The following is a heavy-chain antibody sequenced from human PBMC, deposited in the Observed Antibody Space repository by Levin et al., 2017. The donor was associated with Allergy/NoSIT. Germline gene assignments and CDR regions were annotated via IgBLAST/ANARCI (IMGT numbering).Heavy chain of an antibody. V-gene: IGHV3-23*01. CDR3: AKDDSGYDSRVGPFDY. D-gene: IGHD5-12*01. Sequence: PGGSLRLSCAASGLTFSSYYMSWVRQAPGKGLEWVSAISDSGGYTYYADSVKGRFTISRDNSKNTLYLQMYSLRADDTAVYYCAKDDSGYDSRVGPFDYSGQGTLVSVSS. J-gene: IGHJ4*02. CDR1: GLTFSSYY. CDR2: ISDSGGYT.